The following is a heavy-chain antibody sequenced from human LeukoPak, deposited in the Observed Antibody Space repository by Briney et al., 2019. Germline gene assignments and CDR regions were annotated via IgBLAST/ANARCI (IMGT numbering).Heavy chain of an antibody. Sequence: SGTLSLTCAVSGGSISSSNWWSWVRQPPGKGLEWIGEIYHSGSTNYNPSPKSRVTISVDKSKNQFSLKLSSVTAADTAVYYCARVIPNYYDSTGGAFDIWGQGTMVTVSS. J-gene: IGHJ3*02. CDR1: GGSISSSNW. CDR3: ARVIPNYYDSTGGAFDI. D-gene: IGHD3-22*01. V-gene: IGHV4-4*02. CDR2: IYHSGST.